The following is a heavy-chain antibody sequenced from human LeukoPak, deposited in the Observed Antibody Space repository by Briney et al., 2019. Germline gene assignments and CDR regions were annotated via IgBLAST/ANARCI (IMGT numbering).Heavy chain of an antibody. D-gene: IGHD1-20*01. V-gene: IGHV3-23*01. Sequence: PGGSLRLSCAASGFTFDNHALHWVRQAPRKGLEWVSGINNGGGSTYYADSVKGRFTISRDNSKNTLYLQMSNLRADDTAVYYCAKDLYYNWNYSDFWGQGTLVTVSS. CDR1: GFTFDNHA. CDR3: AKDLYYNWNYSDF. J-gene: IGHJ4*02. CDR2: INNGGGST.